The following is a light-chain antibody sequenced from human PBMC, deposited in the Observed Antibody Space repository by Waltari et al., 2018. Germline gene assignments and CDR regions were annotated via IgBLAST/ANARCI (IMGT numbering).Light chain of an antibody. CDR3: TSYTSAASWV. Sequence: QSALTQPASVSGSPGQSITISCTGTSSDVGGYNYVCWFQQPPGRAPKLIIYDVSKRPSVVSTRFSGSKSANTASLTISGLQTEDEADYYCTSYTSAASWVFGAGTKLTVV. J-gene: IGLJ3*02. V-gene: IGLV2-14*03. CDR1: SSDVGGYNY. CDR2: DVS.